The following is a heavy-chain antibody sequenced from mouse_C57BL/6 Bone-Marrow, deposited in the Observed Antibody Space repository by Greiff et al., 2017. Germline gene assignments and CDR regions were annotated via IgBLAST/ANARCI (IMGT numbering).Heavy chain of an antibody. J-gene: IGHJ2*01. CDR1: GYTFTSYG. CDR3: ARSGNDYDENY. D-gene: IGHD2-4*01. CDR2: IYPRSGNT. Sequence: VQLQQSGAELARPGASVKLSCKASGYTFTSYGISWVKQRTGQGLEWIGEIYPRSGNTYYNEKFKGKATLTADQSSSTAYMELRSLTSEDSAVYFCARSGNDYDENYWGQGTTLTVSS. V-gene: IGHV1-81*01.